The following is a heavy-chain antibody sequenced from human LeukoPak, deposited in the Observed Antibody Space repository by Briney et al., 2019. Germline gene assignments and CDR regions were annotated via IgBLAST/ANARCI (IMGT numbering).Heavy chain of an antibody. V-gene: IGHV4-39*01. CDR1: GVSISSSSYY. CDR2: IYCTGST. Sequence: PSETLSLTCTVSGVSISSSSYYWAWIRQPPGKGLEWIGHIYCTGSTYSNPSLKSRLTISEDTSKNQFSLKLSSVTAADTAVYYCASRLQWLNYFDYWGQGTLVTVSS. D-gene: IGHD6-19*01. J-gene: IGHJ4*02. CDR3: ASRLQWLNYFDY.